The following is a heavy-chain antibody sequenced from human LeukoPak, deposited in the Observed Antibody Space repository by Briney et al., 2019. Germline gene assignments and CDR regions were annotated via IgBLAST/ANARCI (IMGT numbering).Heavy chain of an antibody. D-gene: IGHD1-1*01. J-gene: IGHJ6*03. Sequence: ASVKVSCKAFGGTFSSYAISWVRQAPGQGVEWMGGIIPIFGTANYAQKFQGRVTITTDESTSTAYMELSSLRSEDTAVYYCARGASNWNYYYMDVWGKGTTVTVSS. CDR1: GGTFSSYA. V-gene: IGHV1-69*05. CDR3: ARGASNWNYYYMDV. CDR2: IIPIFGTA.